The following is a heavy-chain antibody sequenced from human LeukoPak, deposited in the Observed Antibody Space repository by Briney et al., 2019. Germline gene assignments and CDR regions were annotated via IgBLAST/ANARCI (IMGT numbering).Heavy chain of an antibody. J-gene: IGHJ6*04. D-gene: IGHD3-10*01. Sequence: MSSETLSLTCAVYGGSFSGYYWGSVRQPPGRGLGWIGEINHSGSTNSNPSLKSQVTISVDTSKNQFSLKLSSVTAADTAVYYCAKVFGWFGEPCMDVWGKGTTVTVSS. CDR3: AKVFGWFGEPCMDV. CDR1: GGSFSGYY. V-gene: IGHV4-34*01. CDR2: INHSGST.